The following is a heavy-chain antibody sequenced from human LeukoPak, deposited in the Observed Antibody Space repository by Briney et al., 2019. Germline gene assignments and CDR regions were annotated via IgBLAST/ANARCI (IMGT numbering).Heavy chain of an antibody. CDR1: GGSFSGYY. D-gene: IGHD4-17*01. J-gene: IGHJ5*02. Sequence: SETLSLTCAVYGGSFSGYYWSWIRQPPGKGLEWIGEINHSGSTNYNPSLKSRVTISVDTSKNQFSLKLSSVTAADTAVYYCARDTGTVITGDNWFDPWGQGTLVTVSS. V-gene: IGHV4-34*01. CDR3: ARDTGTVITGDNWFDP. CDR2: INHSGST.